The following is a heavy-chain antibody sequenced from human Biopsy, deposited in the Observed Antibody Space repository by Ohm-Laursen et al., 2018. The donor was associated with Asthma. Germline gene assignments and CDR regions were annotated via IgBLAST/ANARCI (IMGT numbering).Heavy chain of an antibody. Sequence: SSVKVSCKSLGGTFNTYVIGWVRQASGQGLEWMGGINSVFGTTTYPQKFQDRVTITVDDSTSTVYMELSSLRSEDTAVYYCARKAGSCISRTCYSLDFWGQGTLVTVSS. CDR1: GGTFNTYV. J-gene: IGHJ4*02. CDR3: ARKAGSCISRTCYSLDF. CDR2: INSVFGTT. D-gene: IGHD2-2*01. V-gene: IGHV1-69*01.